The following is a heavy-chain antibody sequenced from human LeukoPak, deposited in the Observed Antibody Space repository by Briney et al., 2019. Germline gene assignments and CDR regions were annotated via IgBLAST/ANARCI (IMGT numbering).Heavy chain of an antibody. CDR1: GFSVSSIY. D-gene: IGHD1-1*01. CDR3: ARGRVHYWNPSY. V-gene: IGHV3-53*01. CDR2: LYTDHST. J-gene: IGHJ4*02. Sequence: PGGSLRLSCVASGFSVSSIYMSWVRRAPGKGLEWVSLLYTDHSTYYANSVEGRFTISRDDSKNTIYLQMNSLRAEDTAVYYCARGRVHYWNPSYWGQGTLVTVSS.